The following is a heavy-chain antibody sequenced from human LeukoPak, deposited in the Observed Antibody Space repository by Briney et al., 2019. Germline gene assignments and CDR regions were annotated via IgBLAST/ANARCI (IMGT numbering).Heavy chain of an antibody. J-gene: IGHJ6*02. CDR3: AKDTGAVAGTRYYYYGMDV. V-gene: IGHV3-9*01. Sequence: GRSLRLSCAASGFTFDDYAMHWVRHAPGKGLEWVSGISWNSGSIGYADSVKGRFTISRDNAKNSLYLQMNSLRAEDTALYYCAKDTGAVAGTRYYYYGMDVWGQGTTVTVSS. CDR1: GFTFDDYA. CDR2: ISWNSGSI. D-gene: IGHD6-19*01.